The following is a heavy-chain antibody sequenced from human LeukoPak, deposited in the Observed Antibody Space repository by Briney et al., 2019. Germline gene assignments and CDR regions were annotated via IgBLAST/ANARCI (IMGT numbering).Heavy chain of an antibody. Sequence: SVKVSCKASGGTFSSYAISWVRQAPGQGLEWMGRIIPIFGTANYAQKFQGRVTITTDESTSTAYMELSSLRSEDTVVYYCAVEMATISYYFDYWGQGTLVTVSS. J-gene: IGHJ4*02. CDR2: IIPIFGTA. D-gene: IGHD5-24*01. CDR1: GGTFSSYA. CDR3: AVEMATISYYFDY. V-gene: IGHV1-69*05.